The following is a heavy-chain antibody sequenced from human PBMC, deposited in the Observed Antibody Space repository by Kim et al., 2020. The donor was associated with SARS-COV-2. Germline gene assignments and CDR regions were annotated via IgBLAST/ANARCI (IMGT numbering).Heavy chain of an antibody. CDR3: ARGAAGSYYYGMDV. V-gene: IGHV3-30*01. Sequence: SIKARFTISRDNSKNTRYLQMNSLRAEDTAVYYCARGAAGSYYYGMDVWGQGTTVTVSS. J-gene: IGHJ6*02. D-gene: IGHD3-10*01.